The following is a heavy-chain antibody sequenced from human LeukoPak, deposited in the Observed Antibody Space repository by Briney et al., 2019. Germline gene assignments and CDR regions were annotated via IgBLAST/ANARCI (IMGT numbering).Heavy chain of an antibody. CDR2: INHSGST. Sequence: SETLPLTCAVYGGSFSGYYWSWIRQPPGKGLEWIGEINHSGSTNYNPSLKSRVTISVDTSKNQFSLKLSSVTAADTAVYYCARRYGWYSSEGYFQHWGQGTLVTVSS. J-gene: IGHJ1*01. CDR1: GGSFSGYY. D-gene: IGHD6-19*01. CDR3: ARRYGWYSSEGYFQH. V-gene: IGHV4-34*01.